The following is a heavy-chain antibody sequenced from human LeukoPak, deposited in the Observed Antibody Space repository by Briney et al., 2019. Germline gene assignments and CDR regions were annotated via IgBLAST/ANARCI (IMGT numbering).Heavy chain of an antibody. CDR3: ARDSIAAAGFRWVTFDP. Sequence: PSETLSLTCTVSGVSISSHYWSWLRQPPGKGLEWIGYIYYSGSTNYNPSLKSRVTISVDTSKNQFSLKLSSVTAADTAVYYCARDSIAAAGFRWVTFDPWGQGTLVTVSS. V-gene: IGHV4-59*11. D-gene: IGHD6-13*01. CDR1: GVSISSHY. CDR2: IYYSGST. J-gene: IGHJ5*02.